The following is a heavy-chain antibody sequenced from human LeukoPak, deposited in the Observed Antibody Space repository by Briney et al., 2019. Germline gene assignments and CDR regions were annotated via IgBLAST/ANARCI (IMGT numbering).Heavy chain of an antibody. CDR1: GFTFSSYG. Sequence: GGSLRLSCAASGFTFSSYGLHWVRQAPGKGLEWVAVIWYDGSNKYYADSVKGRFTISRDNAKNTLYLQMNSLSAKDTAVYYCARDGADYCYYYRAVGGKETTVTVSS. CDR3: ARDGADYCYYYRAV. CDR2: IWYDGSNK. J-gene: IGHJ6*03. D-gene: IGHD3-10*01. V-gene: IGHV3-33*01.